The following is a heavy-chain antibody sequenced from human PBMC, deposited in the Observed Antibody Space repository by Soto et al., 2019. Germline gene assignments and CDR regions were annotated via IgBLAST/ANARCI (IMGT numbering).Heavy chain of an antibody. CDR3: ARGYCSGGNCYKGMDV. J-gene: IGHJ6*02. D-gene: IGHD2-15*01. V-gene: IGHV1-46*01. CDR1: GYTFSITY. Sequence: QGQLVQSGAEVKKPGASGKVSCKAAGYTFSITYIHWVLQAPGQGLEWLGLVYPSGGGTNYNYNYKGRVNITRNKSTSTVYMDLSSLTSEDTAVYYCARGYCSGGNCYKGMDVWGQGTTVIVSS. CDR2: VYPSGGGT.